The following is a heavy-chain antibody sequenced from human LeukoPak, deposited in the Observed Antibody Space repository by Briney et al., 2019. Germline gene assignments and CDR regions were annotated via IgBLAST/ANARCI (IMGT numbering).Heavy chain of an antibody. CDR1: GFTFSSYA. CDR2: ISSNGGST. D-gene: IGHD3-3*01. V-gene: IGHV3-64*01. Sequence: GGSLRLSCAASGFTFSSYAMHWVRQAPGKGLEYVSAISSNGGSTYYANSVKGRFTISRDNSKNTLYLQVGSLRAEDMAVYYCARSSGSLLYYDLWSAHPDWFDPWGQGTLVTVSS. J-gene: IGHJ5*02. CDR3: ARSSGSLLYYDLWSAHPDWFDP.